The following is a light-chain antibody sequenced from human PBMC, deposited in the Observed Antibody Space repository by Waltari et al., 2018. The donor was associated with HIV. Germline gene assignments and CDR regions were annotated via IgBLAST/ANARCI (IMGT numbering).Light chain of an antibody. J-gene: IGKJ1*01. CDR1: QSVSCT. Sequence: EIEMTQYPATLSVSPGEKATLSCRASQSVSCTLAWYQQKPGQAPRLLIYGASTRATGIPARFSGSGSGTEFTLTISSLQSEDFAVYYCQHYNNWPQTFGQGTKVEIK. CDR2: GAS. V-gene: IGKV3-15*01. CDR3: QHYNNWPQT.